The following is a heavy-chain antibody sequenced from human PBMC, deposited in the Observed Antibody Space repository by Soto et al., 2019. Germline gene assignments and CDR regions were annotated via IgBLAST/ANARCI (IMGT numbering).Heavy chain of an antibody. CDR1: GFAFSNYA. CDR3: TKEWSQGYYFDY. V-gene: IGHV3-23*01. D-gene: IGHD2-15*01. CDR2: ISGGGGTT. Sequence: EVQLLESGGDLVQPGGSLRLSCAASGFAFSNYAMNWVRQAPGKGLEWVSVISGGGGTTYYADSVKGRFTISRDNSKKPLYLQMCSLRGDNTAVYYCTKEWSQGYYFDYWGQGPLVIVSS. J-gene: IGHJ4*02.